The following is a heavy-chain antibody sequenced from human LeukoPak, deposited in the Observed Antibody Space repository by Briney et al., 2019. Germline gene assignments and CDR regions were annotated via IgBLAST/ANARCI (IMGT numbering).Heavy chain of an antibody. D-gene: IGHD3-10*01. CDR2: IYYSGST. CDR1: GGSFSGYY. Sequence: SETLSLTCAVYGGSFSGYYWGWIRQPPGKGLEWIGSIYYSGSTYYNPSLKSRVTISVDTSKNQFSLKLSSVTAADTAVYYCARAAPKWFGDNGGGLFDPWGQGTLVTVSS. J-gene: IGHJ5*02. CDR3: ARAAPKWFGDNGGGLFDP. V-gene: IGHV4-34*01.